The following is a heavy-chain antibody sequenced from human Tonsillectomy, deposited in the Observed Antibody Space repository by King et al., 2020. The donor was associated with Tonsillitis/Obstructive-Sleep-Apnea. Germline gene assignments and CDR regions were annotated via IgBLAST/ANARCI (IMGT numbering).Heavy chain of an antibody. Sequence: QLVQSGGGVVQPGRSLRLSCAASGFTFSIYAMHWVRQAPGKGLEWVAVTSYEGSNKYADSVKGRFTISRDNSKNTLYLEMNSLRAEDTAVYYCASSPQLLNAFDIWGQGTMVTVSS. CDR3: ASSPQLLNAFDI. CDR2: TSYEGSNK. J-gene: IGHJ3*02. V-gene: IGHV3-30*01. D-gene: IGHD2-2*01. CDR1: GFTFSIYA.